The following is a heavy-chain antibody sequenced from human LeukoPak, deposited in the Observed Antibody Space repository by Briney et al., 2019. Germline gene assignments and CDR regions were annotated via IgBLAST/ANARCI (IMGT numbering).Heavy chain of an antibody. CDR1: GFTFDDYA. CDR2: ISWNSGSI. J-gene: IGHJ3*02. Sequence: GGSLRLSCAASGFTFDDYAMHWVRQAPGKGLEWVSGISWNSGSIGYADSVKGRFTISRDNARNSLYLQMNSLRAEDTALYYCAKRESDAFDIRGQGTMVTVSS. CDR3: AKRESDAFDI. V-gene: IGHV3-9*01.